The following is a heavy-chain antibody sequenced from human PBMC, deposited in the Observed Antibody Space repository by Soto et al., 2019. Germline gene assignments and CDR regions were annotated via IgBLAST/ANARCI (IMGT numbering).Heavy chain of an antibody. CDR1: GYTFTGYY. V-gene: IGHV1-2*02. D-gene: IGHD3-22*01. J-gene: IGHJ4*02. CDR2: INPNSGGT. Sequence: ASVKVSFKASGYTFTGYYMRWVRQAPGQGLEWMGWINPNSGGTNYAQKFQGRVTMTRDTSISTAYMELSRLRSDDTAVYYCARVSRYYDSSGYSGWGQGTLVTVSS. CDR3: ARVSRYYDSSGYSG.